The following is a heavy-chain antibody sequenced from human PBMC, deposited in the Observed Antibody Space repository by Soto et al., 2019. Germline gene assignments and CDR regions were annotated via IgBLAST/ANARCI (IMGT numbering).Heavy chain of an antibody. CDR3: AKDRFPKYYYGSGSYQFDY. D-gene: IGHD3-10*01. Sequence: GFPSSPCPASGFTFTSIPMTWVRKPPGKGLKWVSAISGSGGSTYYADSVKGRFTISRDNSKNTLYLQMNSLRAEDTAVYYCAKDRFPKYYYGSGSYQFDYWGQGTLVTVSS. V-gene: IGHV3-23*01. CDR2: ISGSGGST. J-gene: IGHJ4*02. CDR1: GFTFTSIP.